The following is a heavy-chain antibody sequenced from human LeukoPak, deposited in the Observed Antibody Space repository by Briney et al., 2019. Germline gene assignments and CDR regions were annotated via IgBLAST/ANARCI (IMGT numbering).Heavy chain of an antibody. CDR3: ARDNQYYYDSSGYETYYYYYMDV. V-gene: IGHV4-4*07. CDR2: IYTSGST. CDR1: GGSISSYY. Sequence: SETLSLTCTVSGGSISSYYWSWVRQPAGKGLEWIGRIYTSGSTNYNPSLKSRVTISVDKSKNQFSLKLSSVTAADTAVYYCARDNQYYYDSSGYETYYYYYMDVWGKGTTVTVSS. D-gene: IGHD3-22*01. J-gene: IGHJ6*03.